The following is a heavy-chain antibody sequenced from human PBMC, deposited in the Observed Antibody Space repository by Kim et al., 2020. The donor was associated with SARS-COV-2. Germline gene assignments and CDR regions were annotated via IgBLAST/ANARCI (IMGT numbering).Heavy chain of an antibody. J-gene: IGHJ6*02. Sequence: GGSLRLSCAASGFTFSSYWMSWVRQAPGKGLEWVANIKQDGSEKYYVDSVKGRFTISRDNAKNSLYLQMNSLRAEDTAVYYCARDEGEGVNYYYYGMDVWGQGTTVTVSS. CDR2: IKQDGSEK. CDR3: ARDEGEGVNYYYYGMDV. V-gene: IGHV3-7*01. D-gene: IGHD3-10*01. CDR1: GFTFSSYW.